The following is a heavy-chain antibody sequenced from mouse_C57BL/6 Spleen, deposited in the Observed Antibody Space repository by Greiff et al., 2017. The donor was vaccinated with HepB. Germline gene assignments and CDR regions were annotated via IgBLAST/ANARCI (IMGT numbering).Heavy chain of an antibody. CDR1: GFNIKDDY. J-gene: IGHJ3*01. V-gene: IGHV14-4*01. CDR2: IDPDNGDT. CDR3: TKGYYGSSLAWFAY. D-gene: IGHD1-1*01. Sequence: VQLQQSGAELVRPGASVKLSCTASGFNIKDDYMHWVKQRPEQGLEWIGWIDPDNGDTEYASKFQGKATITADTSSNTAYLQLSSLTSEDTAVYYCTKGYYGSSLAWFAYWGQGTLVTVSA.